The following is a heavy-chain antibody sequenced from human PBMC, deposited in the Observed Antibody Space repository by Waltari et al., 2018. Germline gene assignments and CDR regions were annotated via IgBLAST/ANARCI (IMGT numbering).Heavy chain of an antibody. J-gene: IGHJ4*02. CDR3: ARGRGAARHFDY. CDR2: IKQDGSEK. Sequence: VQLQQWGAGLLKPSETLSLTCAVYGGSFSGYYWSWVRQAPGKGLEWVANIKQDGSEKDYVDSGKGRFTISRDNAKNSLYLQMNSLRAEDTAVYYCARGRGAARHFDYWGQGTLVTVSS. CDR1: GGSFSGYY. V-gene: IGHV3-7*01. D-gene: IGHD6-6*01.